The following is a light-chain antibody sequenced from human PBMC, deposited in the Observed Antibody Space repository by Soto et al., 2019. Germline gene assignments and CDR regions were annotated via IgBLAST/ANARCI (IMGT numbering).Light chain of an antibody. Sequence: EIVMTQSPATLSVSPGERATLSCRASQSVGSNLAWYQQKAGRAPRLLIYDASTRATGIPVRFSGRGSGTEFTLTISSLQSEDFAVYYCQQSSDWPLFGPGTKVDIK. CDR1: QSVGSN. CDR3: QQSSDWPL. CDR2: DAS. V-gene: IGKV3-15*01. J-gene: IGKJ3*01.